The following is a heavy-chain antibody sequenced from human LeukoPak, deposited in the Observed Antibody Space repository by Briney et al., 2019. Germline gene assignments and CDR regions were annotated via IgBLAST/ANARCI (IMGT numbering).Heavy chain of an antibody. J-gene: IGHJ4*02. Sequence: SVKVSCKASGGTFISYAISWVRQAPGQGLEWMGGIIPIFGTANYAQKFQGRVTITADESTSTAYMELSSLRSEDTAVYYCAHDSYCSGGSCYSGYWGQGTLVTVSS. CDR3: AHDSYCSGGSCYSGY. CDR1: GGTFISYA. V-gene: IGHV1-69*13. D-gene: IGHD2-15*01. CDR2: IIPIFGTA.